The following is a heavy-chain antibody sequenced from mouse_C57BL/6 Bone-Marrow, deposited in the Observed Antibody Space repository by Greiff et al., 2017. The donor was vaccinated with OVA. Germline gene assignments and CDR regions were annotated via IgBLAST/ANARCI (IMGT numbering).Heavy chain of an antibody. CDR3: ARERIYYYGSSYDY. J-gene: IGHJ3*01. V-gene: IGHV3-6*01. CDR1: GYSITSGYY. CDR2: ISYDGSN. Sequence: VQLKESGPGLVKPSQSLSLTCSVTGYSITSGYYWNWIRQFPGNKLEWMGYISYDGSNNYNPSLKNRVSITRDTSKNQFFLKLNSVTTEDTATYYCARERIYYYGSSYDYWGQGTLVTVSA. D-gene: IGHD1-1*01.